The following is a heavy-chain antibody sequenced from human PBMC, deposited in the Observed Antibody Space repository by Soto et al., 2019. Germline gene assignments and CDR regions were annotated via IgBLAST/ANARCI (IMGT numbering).Heavy chain of an antibody. V-gene: IGHV4-31*03. D-gene: IGHD3-22*01. CDR2: IYYSGTT. CDR3: AREIDYYDSSGYYSGGAFDI. J-gene: IGHJ3*02. Sequence: QVQLQESGPGLVKPSQTLSLTCTVSGDSISSAAYYWTWIRQHPGKGLEWIGDIYYSGTTYYNPSLKSRVTISVDPSKTQFSVRLSSVTAADTAVYYCAREIDYYDSSGYYSGGAFDIWGQGTMVTVSS. CDR1: GDSISSAAYY.